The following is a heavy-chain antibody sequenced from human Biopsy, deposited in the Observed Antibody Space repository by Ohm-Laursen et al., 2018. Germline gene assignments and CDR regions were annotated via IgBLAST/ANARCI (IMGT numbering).Heavy chain of an antibody. J-gene: IGHJ5*02. CDR3: ASGGRWPRSHLNWFDP. Sequence: SDTLSLTCTVSGGSIKSYYWNWIRQSPGKGLEWIGFIYYTGHTNYNPSLKSRATISVDTSKNQFSLKMTSVTAADTAVYYCASGGRWPRSHLNWFDPWGQGTLVTVSS. CDR2: IYYTGHT. CDR1: GGSIKSYY. V-gene: IGHV4-59*07. D-gene: IGHD4-23*01.